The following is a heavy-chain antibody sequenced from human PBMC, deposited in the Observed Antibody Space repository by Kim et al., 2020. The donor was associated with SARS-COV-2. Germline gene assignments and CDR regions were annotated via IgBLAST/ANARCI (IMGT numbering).Heavy chain of an antibody. CDR3: SRHSGKHGDRGFDN. D-gene: IGHD4-17*01. J-gene: IGHJ4*02. CDR1: GFTFSASA. CDR2: IRSKPNNYAT. V-gene: IGHV3-73*01. Sequence: GGSLRLSCAASGFTFSASAMHRVRQASGKGLEWVGRIRSKPNNYATSYAASVTGRFTISRDDSTNTVYLQMDSLKTDDTAVYFCSRHSGKHGDRGFDNWGQGNLVTVSS.